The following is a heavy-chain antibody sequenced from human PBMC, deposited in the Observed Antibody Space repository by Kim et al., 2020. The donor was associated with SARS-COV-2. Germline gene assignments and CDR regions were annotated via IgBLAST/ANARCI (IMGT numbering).Heavy chain of an antibody. V-gene: IGHV3-23*03. CDR2: IYSGGSST. D-gene: IGHD2-2*01. CDR1: GFTFSSYA. Sequence: GGSLRLSCAASGFTFSSYAMSWVRQAPGKGLEWVSVIYSGGSSTYYADSVKGRFTISRDNSKNTLYLQMNSLRAEDTAVYYCAKEGSLQLLTDYYGMDVWGQGTTVTVSS. J-gene: IGHJ6*02. CDR3: AKEGSLQLLTDYYGMDV.